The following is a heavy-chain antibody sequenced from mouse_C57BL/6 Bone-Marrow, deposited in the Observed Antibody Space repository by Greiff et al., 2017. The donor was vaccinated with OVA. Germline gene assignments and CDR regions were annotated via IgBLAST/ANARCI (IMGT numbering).Heavy chain of an antibody. V-gene: IGHV5-15*04. Sequence: EVMLVESGGGLVQPGGSLKLSCAASGFTFSDYGMAWVRQAPRKGPEWVAFISNLAYSIYYADTVTGRFTISRENAKNTLYLEMSSLRSEDTAMYYCARLWGDYYAMDYWGQGTSVTVSS. CDR3: ARLWGDYYAMDY. CDR1: GFTFSDYG. J-gene: IGHJ4*01. CDR2: ISNLAYSI.